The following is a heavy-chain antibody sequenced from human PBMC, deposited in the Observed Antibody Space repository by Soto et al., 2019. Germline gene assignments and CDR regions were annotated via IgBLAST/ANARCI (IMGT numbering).Heavy chain of an antibody. V-gene: IGHV3-49*04. Sequence: GGSLRLSCTASGFTFGDYAMSWVRQAPGKGLEWVGFIRSKAYGGTTEYAASVKGRFTISRDDSKSIAYLQMNSLKTEDTAVYYCTSDSRAFRSGYYYGVDVWGQGTTVTVSS. J-gene: IGHJ6*02. D-gene: IGHD3-16*02. CDR1: GFTFGDYA. CDR3: TSDSRAFRSGYYYGVDV. CDR2: IRSKAYGGTT.